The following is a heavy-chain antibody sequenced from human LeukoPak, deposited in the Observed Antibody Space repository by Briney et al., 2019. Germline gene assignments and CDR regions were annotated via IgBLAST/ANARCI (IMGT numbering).Heavy chain of an antibody. CDR3: ARGEYQLLYSY. CDR1: GGSISSGGYS. Sequence: SETLSLTCAVSGGSISSGGYSWSWIRQPPGKGLEWIGEINHSGSTNYNPSLKSRVTISVDTSKNQFSLKLSSVTAADTAVYYCARGEYQLLYSYWGQGTLVTVSS. D-gene: IGHD2-2*02. V-gene: IGHV4-34*01. J-gene: IGHJ4*02. CDR2: INHSGST.